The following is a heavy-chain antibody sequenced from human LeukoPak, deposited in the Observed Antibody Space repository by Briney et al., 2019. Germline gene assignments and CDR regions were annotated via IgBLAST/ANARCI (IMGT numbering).Heavy chain of an antibody. Sequence: SETLSLACAVSGYSINMGFYWDWIRQPPGKGLEWIGTIFYTGVTYYNPSLKSRVSLSVDTSKNQFSLKVNSVTATDTAVYYCARDRGGRTGYASGDFDFWGQGTLVTVSS. CDR2: IFYTGVT. D-gene: IGHD3-9*01. V-gene: IGHV4-38-2*02. CDR1: GYSINMGFY. J-gene: IGHJ4*02. CDR3: ARDRGGRTGYASGDFDF.